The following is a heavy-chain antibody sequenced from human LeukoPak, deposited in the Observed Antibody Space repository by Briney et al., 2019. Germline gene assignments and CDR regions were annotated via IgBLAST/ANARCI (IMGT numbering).Heavy chain of an antibody. Sequence: PGGSLRPSCAASGFSFSSYSIKWVRQAPGKGLEWVASISSRGIYRYYADSVKGRFTISRDNAKNSLSLQMNSLRAEDTAVYYCASNYGGWGQGTLVTVSS. V-gene: IGHV3-21*04. CDR3: ASNYGG. J-gene: IGHJ4*02. CDR1: GFSFSSYS. CDR2: ISSRGIYR. D-gene: IGHD4-11*01.